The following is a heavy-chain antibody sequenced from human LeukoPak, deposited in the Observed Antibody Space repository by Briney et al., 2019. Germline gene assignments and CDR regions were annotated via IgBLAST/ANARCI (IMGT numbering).Heavy chain of an antibody. CDR1: GFTFDDYA. CDR3: AKDGYSSGWLDY. D-gene: IGHD6-19*01. J-gene: IGHJ4*02. Sequence: GGSLRLSCAASGFTFDDYAMHWVRQAPGKGLEWVSGISWNSGSIGYADSVKGRFTISRDNAKNSLYLQMNSLRAEDTALHYCAKDGYSSGWLDYWGQGTLVTVSS. V-gene: IGHV3-9*01. CDR2: ISWNSGSI.